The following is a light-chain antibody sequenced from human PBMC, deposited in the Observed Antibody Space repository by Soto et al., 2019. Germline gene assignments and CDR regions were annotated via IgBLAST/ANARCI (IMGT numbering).Light chain of an antibody. J-gene: IGLJ3*02. CDR3: GTWDSSLSAPNWV. Sequence: QSVLTQPPSVSAAPGQKVTISCSGSSSNIGNNYVSWYQQLPGTAPKLLIYENNKRPSGVPDRFSGSKSGTSATLDITGLQTGDEADYYCGTWDSSLSAPNWVFGGGTKLTVL. CDR1: SSNIGNNY. V-gene: IGLV1-51*01. CDR2: ENN.